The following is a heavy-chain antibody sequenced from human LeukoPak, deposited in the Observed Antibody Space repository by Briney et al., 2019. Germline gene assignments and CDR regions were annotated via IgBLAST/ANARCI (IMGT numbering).Heavy chain of an antibody. Sequence: PGGSLRLSCAASGLTFSSYSMTWVRQAPGKGLEWVSYISSSSSTIYYADSVKGRFTISRDNAKNSLYLQMNSLRAEDTAVYYCARGEIVTYYDFWSGYYSQHNWFDPWGQGTLVTVSS. CDR2: ISSSSSTI. J-gene: IGHJ5*02. CDR3: ARGEIVTYYDFWSGYYSQHNWFDP. D-gene: IGHD3-3*01. V-gene: IGHV3-48*04. CDR1: GLTFSSYS.